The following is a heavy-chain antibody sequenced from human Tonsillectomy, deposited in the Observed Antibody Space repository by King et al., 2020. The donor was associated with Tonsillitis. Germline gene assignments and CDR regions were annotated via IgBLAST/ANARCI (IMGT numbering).Heavy chain of an antibody. CDR1: GFTINTYW. D-gene: IGHD3-22*01. Sequence: VQLVESGGGLVQPGGSLRLSWAASGFTINTYWMSWVRQAPGKGLEWVANIKQDESEKCYVDSVKGRFTISRDNAKNSLYLQMNSLRAEDTAVYYCARDTYYYNNSGHSHFDYWGRGTLVTVSS. CDR2: IKQDESEK. CDR3: ARDTYYYNNSGHSHFDY. V-gene: IGHV3-7*03. J-gene: IGHJ4*02.